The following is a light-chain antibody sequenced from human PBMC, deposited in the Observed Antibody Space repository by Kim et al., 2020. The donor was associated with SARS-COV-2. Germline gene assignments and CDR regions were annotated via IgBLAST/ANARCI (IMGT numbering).Light chain of an antibody. CDR2: GNS. CDR3: QSYDNSLSGFVV. J-gene: IGLJ2*01. V-gene: IGLV1-40*01. CDR1: NSNIGAGYD. Sequence: QSVLTQPPSVSGAPGQRVTISCTGGNSNIGAGYDVHWYKKIVRTAPKLLIRGNSNRTSGVPDRFSGSKSGTSASLAITGLQADDEGEYYCQSYDNSLSGFVVFGGGTQLTVL.